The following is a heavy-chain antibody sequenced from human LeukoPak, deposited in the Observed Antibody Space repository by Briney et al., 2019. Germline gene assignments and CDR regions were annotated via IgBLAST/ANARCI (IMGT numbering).Heavy chain of an antibody. CDR3: AKDRGRQRITIFGVVIMPFDY. CDR2: ISGSAGST. J-gene: IGHJ4*02. CDR1: GFTVSSNY. D-gene: IGHD3-3*01. V-gene: IGHV3-23*01. Sequence: QTGGSLRLSCAASGFTVSSNYMSWVRQAPGKGLEWVSAISGSAGSTYYADSVKGRFTISRDNSKNTLYLQMNSLRAEDTAVYYCAKDRGRQRITIFGVVIMPFDYWGQGTLVTVSS.